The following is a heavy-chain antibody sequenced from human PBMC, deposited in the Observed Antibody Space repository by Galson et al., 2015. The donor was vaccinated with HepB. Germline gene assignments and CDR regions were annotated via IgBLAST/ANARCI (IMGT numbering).Heavy chain of an antibody. CDR2: ISGSGSTM. V-gene: IGHV3-11*01. CDR1: GFTFSDYY. J-gene: IGHJ4*02. Sequence: SLRLSCAASGFTFSDYYMNWIRQAPGKGLEWVSYISGSGSTMHYADSVKGRFTISRDNAKNSLFLQMNSLRAEDTAVYYCAKDAAYGFYSIVLGREGNYYDYWGQGTLVTVSS. D-gene: IGHD2-8*02. CDR3: AKDAAYGFYSIVLGREGNYYDY.